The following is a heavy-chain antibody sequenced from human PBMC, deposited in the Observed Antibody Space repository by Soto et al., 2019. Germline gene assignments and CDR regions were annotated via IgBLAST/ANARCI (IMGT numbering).Heavy chain of an antibody. V-gene: IGHV1-69*02. D-gene: IGHD3-10*01. CDR2: IIPILGIA. Sequence: QVQLVQSGAEVKKPGSSVKVSCKASGGTFSSYTISWVRQAPGQGLEWMGRIIPILGIANYAQKFQGRVTITADKSTSTAYMELSSLISEDTAVYYCARTWKKGFGDDAFDIWGQGTMVTVSS. CDR1: GGTFSSYT. CDR3: ARTWKKGFGDDAFDI. J-gene: IGHJ3*02.